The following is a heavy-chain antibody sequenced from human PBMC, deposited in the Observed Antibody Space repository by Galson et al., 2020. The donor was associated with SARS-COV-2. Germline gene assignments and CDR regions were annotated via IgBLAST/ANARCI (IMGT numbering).Heavy chain of an antibody. CDR3: ATVGDRGDIVATFDD. D-gene: IGHD5-12*01. CDR1: GLNFSDFT. J-gene: IGHJ4*02. CDR2: ISSTGAYI. Sequence: GGSLRLSCAGSGLNFSDFTMNWVRQAPGQGLEWVSSISSTGAYIYYSDSVRGRFTISRDSAKNSLYLQMNSLRAEDTAVYYCATVGDRGDIVATFDDWGQGSLVTVS. V-gene: IGHV3-21*01.